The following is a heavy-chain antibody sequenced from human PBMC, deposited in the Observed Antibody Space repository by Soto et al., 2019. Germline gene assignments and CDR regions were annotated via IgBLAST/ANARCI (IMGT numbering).Heavy chain of an antibody. J-gene: IGHJ3*02. Sequence: PSETLSLTCTVSGGSISSSSYYWGWIRQPPGKGLEWIGSIYYSGSTYYNPSLKSRVTISVDTSKHQFSLKLSSVTAADTAVYYCARNDRDWLGLSHAFDIWGQGTIVTVSS. CDR2: IYYSGST. CDR1: GGSISSSSYY. CDR3: ARNDRDWLGLSHAFDI. V-gene: IGHV4-39*01. D-gene: IGHD3-22*01.